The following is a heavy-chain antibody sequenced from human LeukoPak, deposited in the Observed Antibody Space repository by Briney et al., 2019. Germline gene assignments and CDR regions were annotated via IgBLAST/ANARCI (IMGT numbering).Heavy chain of an antibody. CDR1: GGSVGSDNW. D-gene: IGHD3-9*01. J-gene: IGHJ4*02. CDR2: IHHSGNT. Sequence: SETLSLTCAVSGGSVGSDNWWSWVRQPPGKGLEWTGEIHHSGNTNYSPSLKSRVTISLDKSRNQFSLKLNSVTAADTAVYYCAKAGVWLPAVWGQGTLVTVSS. V-gene: IGHV4-4*02. CDR3: AKAGVWLPAV.